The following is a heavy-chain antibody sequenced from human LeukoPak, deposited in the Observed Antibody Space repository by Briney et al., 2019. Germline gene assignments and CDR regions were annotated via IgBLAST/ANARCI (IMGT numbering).Heavy chain of an antibody. CDR2: ISWNGGST. D-gene: IGHD1-26*01. J-gene: IGHJ4*02. CDR3: ARGSGSYCTYFDF. V-gene: IGHV3-20*04. Sequence: GGSLRLSCAASGFNFDDYGMTWVRQAPGEGLEWVSGISWNGGSTGYVDSVKGRFTISRDNANNSLYLQMNSLRGEDTALYYCARGSGSYCTYFDFWGQGTLVTVSS. CDR1: GFNFDDYG.